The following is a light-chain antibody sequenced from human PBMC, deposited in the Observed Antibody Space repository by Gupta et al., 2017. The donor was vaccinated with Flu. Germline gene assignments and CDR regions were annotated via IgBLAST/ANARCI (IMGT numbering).Light chain of an antibody. V-gene: IGKV3-11*01. CDR1: QSVNSY. CDR3: QHRSSWPLT. CDR2: DAS. J-gene: IGKJ4*01. Sequence: IVFTPSPVTLSVSPGERATLSCRASQSVNSYLAWYQQRPGQAPRLLIYDASNRATGIPARFSGSGSGTDFTLTISSLEPEDFAVYYCQHRSSWPLTFGRGTKVEIK.